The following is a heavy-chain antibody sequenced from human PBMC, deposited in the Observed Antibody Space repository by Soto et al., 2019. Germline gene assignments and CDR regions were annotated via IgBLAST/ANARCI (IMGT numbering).Heavy chain of an antibody. D-gene: IGHD2-15*01. V-gene: IGHV1-69*12. CDR2: IIPIFGTA. CDR3: ARVEGDCSGGSCYTFDY. J-gene: IGHJ4*02. CDR1: GGTFSSYA. Sequence: QVQLVQSGAAVKKPGSSVKVSCKASGGTFSSYAISWVRQAPGQGLEWMGGIIPIFGTANYAQKFQGRVTITADESTSTAYMELSSLRSEDTAVYYCARVEGDCSGGSCYTFDYWGQGTLVTVSS.